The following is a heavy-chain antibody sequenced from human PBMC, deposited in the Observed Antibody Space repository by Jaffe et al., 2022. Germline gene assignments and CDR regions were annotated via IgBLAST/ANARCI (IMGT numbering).Heavy chain of an antibody. V-gene: IGHV4-38-2*02. CDR2: IYPGLTT. D-gene: IGHD4-17*01. CDR3: ASRTTVVNGGSFDF. J-gene: IGHJ2*01. CDR1: GYSINSAYY. Sequence: QVQLQESGPGLVKPSETLSLTCTVSGYSINSAYYWGWVRQPPQKGLQWIGSIYPGLTTHYNPSLTNRVSISLDASNSRFSLRLTSVTASDSALYFCASRTTVVNGGSFDFWGRGTPVTVSS.